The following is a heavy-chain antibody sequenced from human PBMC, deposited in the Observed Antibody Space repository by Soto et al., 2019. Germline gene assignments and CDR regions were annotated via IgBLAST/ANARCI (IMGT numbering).Heavy chain of an antibody. CDR1: GFTFSRSS. CDR3: ARESYSSLC. J-gene: IGHJ4*02. Sequence: VQLLESGGGLQQPGGSLRLSCAASGFTFSRSSMNWVRQAPGMGLEWVAYINTGSNPIYYADSVKGRFTISRDNAKNSLYLQTNSLRAEDTAVYYCARESYSSLCWGQGTLVTVSS. CDR2: INTGSNPI. D-gene: IGHD2-21*01. V-gene: IGHV3-48*01.